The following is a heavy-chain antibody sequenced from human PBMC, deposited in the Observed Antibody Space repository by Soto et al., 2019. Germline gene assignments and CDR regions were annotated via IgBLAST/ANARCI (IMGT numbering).Heavy chain of an antibody. D-gene: IGHD6-6*01. J-gene: IGHJ6*02. CDR1: GFTFDDYA. CDR2: INWNSGSR. Sequence: SLRLSCAVSGFTFDDYAMHWVRQAPGKGLEWVSGINWNSGSRGYADSVKGRFTISRDNAKNSLYLQMNSLRAEDTALYYCAKASRSEYYHGMDVWGQRTTVTVAS. CDR3: AKASRSEYYHGMDV. V-gene: IGHV3-9*01.